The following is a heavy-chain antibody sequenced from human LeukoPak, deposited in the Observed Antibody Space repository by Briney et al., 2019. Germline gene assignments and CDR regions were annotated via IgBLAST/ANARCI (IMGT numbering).Heavy chain of an antibody. V-gene: IGHV1-2*02. CDR2: NNPNSGGT. CDR3: ARGNHYYDSSGPIGTFDY. Sequence: ASVKVSCKASGYTFTGYYMHWVRQAPGQGLEWIGWNNPNSGGTNYAQKFQGRVTMTRDTSISTAYMELSRLRSDDTAVYYCARGNHYYDSSGPIGTFDYWGQGTLVTVSS. CDR1: GYTFTGYY. D-gene: IGHD3-22*01. J-gene: IGHJ4*02.